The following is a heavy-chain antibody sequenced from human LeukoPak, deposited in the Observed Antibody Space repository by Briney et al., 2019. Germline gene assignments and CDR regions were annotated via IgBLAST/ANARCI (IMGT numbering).Heavy chain of an antibody. V-gene: IGHV4-59*01. CDR3: ARGPEDYFDY. CDR2: IYDTGSA. J-gene: IGHJ4*02. CDR1: SDSSNTYY. Sequence: SETLSLTCTVSSDSSNTYYWSWIRQSPGKGLEWIGYIYDTGSADYNPSLKSRVTISVDTSKNQFFLKVTSVTAADTAVYYCARGPEDYFDYWGQGTLVTVS. D-gene: IGHD3-10*01.